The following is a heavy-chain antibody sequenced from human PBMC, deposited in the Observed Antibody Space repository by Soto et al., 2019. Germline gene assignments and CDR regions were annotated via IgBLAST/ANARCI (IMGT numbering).Heavy chain of an antibody. J-gene: IGHJ4*02. CDR1: GYSFAGYW. D-gene: IGHD3-22*01. CDR3: ARQIYDSDTGPNFQYYFDS. V-gene: IGHV5-10-1*01. Sequence: PGESLKISCKGSGYSFAGYWITWVLQKPGKGLAWMGRIDPSDSQTYYSPSFRGHVTISVTKSITTVFLQWSRLRASDTAMYYCARQIYDSDTGPNFQYYFDSWGQGTPVTVSS. CDR2: IDPSDSQT.